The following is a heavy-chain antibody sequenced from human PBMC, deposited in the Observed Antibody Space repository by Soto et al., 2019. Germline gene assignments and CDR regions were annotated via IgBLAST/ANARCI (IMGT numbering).Heavy chain of an antibody. Sequence: QVQLVQSGAEVKKPGSSVKVSCKASGGTFSSYAISWVRQAPGQGLEWMGGIIPIFGTANYAQKFQGRVTITADESTSTAYMELSSLRSEDTAVYYCARDVRSAAAGTVKDWFDPWGQGTLVTVSS. CDR2: IIPIFGTA. CDR1: GGTFSSYA. D-gene: IGHD6-13*01. J-gene: IGHJ5*02. CDR3: ARDVRSAAAGTVKDWFDP. V-gene: IGHV1-69*12.